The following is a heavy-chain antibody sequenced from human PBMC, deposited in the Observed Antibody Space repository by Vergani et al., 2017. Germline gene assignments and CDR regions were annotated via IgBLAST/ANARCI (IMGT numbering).Heavy chain of an antibody. CDR2: IFHSGTT. Sequence: QVQLQESGPGLVKPPGTLSLTCAVSGGSISSYNWWTWVRQSPGKGLEWIGEIFHSGTTNYNPSLKSRVTISLDKSNNQFSLKLTSVTAADTAVYYCARHKEQLVPGNYYYYYYMDVWGKGTTVTVSS. CDR1: GGSISSYNW. J-gene: IGHJ6*03. V-gene: IGHV4-4*03. CDR3: ARHKEQLVPGNYYYYYYMDV. D-gene: IGHD6-13*01.